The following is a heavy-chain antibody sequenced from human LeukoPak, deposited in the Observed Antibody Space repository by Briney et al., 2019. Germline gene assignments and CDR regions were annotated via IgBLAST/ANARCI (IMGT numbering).Heavy chain of an antibody. CDR1: GVNFSSYG. D-gene: IGHD3-3*02. CDR2: ISGSGRDT. Sequence: GGTLRLSCAASGVNFSSYGMTWVRQAPGKGLEWVSIISGSGRDTYYADSVKGRFTISRDKSKNTLYLQMNSLRAEDTAVYYCAKGQISRSDRFDYWGQGTLVTVSS. V-gene: IGHV3-23*01. CDR3: AKGQISRSDRFDY. J-gene: IGHJ4*02.